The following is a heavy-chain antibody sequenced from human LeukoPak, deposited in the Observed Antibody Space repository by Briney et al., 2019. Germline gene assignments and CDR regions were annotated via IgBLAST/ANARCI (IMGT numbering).Heavy chain of an antibody. J-gene: IGHJ4*02. D-gene: IGHD2-21*02. V-gene: IGHV3-48*03. CDR1: GFTFSSYE. Sequence: GGSLRFSCAASGFTFSSYEMNWVRQAPGKGLEWVSYISSSGSTIYYADSVKGRFTISRDNAKNSLYLQMNSLRAEDTAVYYCARGGDIVVVTSPFDYWGQGTLVTVSS. CDR2: ISSSGSTI. CDR3: ARGGDIVVVTSPFDY.